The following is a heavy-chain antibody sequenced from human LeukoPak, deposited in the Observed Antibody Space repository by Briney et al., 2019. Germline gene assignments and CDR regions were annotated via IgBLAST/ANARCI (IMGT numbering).Heavy chain of an antibody. CDR3: ARDIVVVRQSLCGWFDP. V-gene: IGHV4-4*07. CDR1: GGSISSYY. J-gene: IGHJ5*02. D-gene: IGHD3-22*01. Sequence: SETLSLTCTVSGGSISSYYWSWIRQPAGKGLEWIGRIYTSGSTNYNPSLKSRVTMSVDTSKNQFSLKLSSVTAADTAVYYCARDIVVVRQSLCGWFDPWGQGTLVTVSS. CDR2: IYTSGST.